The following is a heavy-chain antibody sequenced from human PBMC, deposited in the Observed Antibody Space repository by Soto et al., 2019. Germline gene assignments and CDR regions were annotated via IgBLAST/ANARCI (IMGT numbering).Heavy chain of an antibody. V-gene: IGHV3-33*01. CDR2: IWYDGSNK. CDR1: GFTFSSYG. CDR3: ARDLADYGDYDTTYYYYGMDV. J-gene: IGHJ6*02. Sequence: GGSLRLSCAASGFTFSSYGMHWVRQAPGKGLEWVAVIWYDGSNKYYADSVKGRFTISRDNSKNTLYLQMNSLRAEDTAVYYCARDLADYGDYDTTYYYYGMDVWGQGTTVTVSS. D-gene: IGHD4-17*01.